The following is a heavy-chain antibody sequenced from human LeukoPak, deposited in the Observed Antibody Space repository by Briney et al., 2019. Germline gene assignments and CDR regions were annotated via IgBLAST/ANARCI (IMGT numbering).Heavy chain of an antibody. J-gene: IGHJ4*02. CDR2: IYDSGST. CDR1: GGSIYSYY. CDR3: ARGAYSGYSFDY. Sequence: PSETLSLTCTVSGGSIYSYYWTWIRQSPGKGLERIGYIYDSGSTNYNPSLKSRLTLSVDVSKNQFSLKLSSVTAADTAVYYCARGAYSGYSFDYWGQGTLVTVSS. D-gene: IGHD5-12*01. V-gene: IGHV4-59*01.